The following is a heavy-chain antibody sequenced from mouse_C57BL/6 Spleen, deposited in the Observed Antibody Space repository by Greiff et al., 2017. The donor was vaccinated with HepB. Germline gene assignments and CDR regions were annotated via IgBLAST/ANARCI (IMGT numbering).Heavy chain of an antibody. J-gene: IGHJ2*01. CDR2: IYPGDGDT. CDR1: GYAFSSSW. V-gene: IGHV1-82*01. D-gene: IGHD1-1*01. Sequence: VQLQQSGPELVKPGASVKISCKASGYAFSSSWMNWVKQRPGKGLEWIGRIYPGDGDTNYNGKFKGKATLTADKSSSTAYMQLSSLTSEVSAVYFCARETTVVAPHFDYWGQGTTLTVSS. CDR3: ARETTVVAPHFDY.